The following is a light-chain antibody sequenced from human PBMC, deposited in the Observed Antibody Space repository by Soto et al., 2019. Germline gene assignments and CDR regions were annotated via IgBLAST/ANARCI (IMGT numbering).Light chain of an antibody. Sequence: TQSPSTLSGSVGDRVTITCRASQSVSSSYLAWYQQKPGQAPRLLISGASGRATGIPVRFSSGGSETDFTLTISSLEPEDFAVYYCQHYGTSWWTFGQGTKVEIK. CDR3: QHYGTSWWT. J-gene: IGKJ1*01. V-gene: IGKV3-20*01. CDR1: QSVSSSY. CDR2: GAS.